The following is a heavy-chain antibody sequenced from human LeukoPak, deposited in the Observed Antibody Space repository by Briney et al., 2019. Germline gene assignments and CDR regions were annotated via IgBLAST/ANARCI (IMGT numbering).Heavy chain of an antibody. D-gene: IGHD1-1*01. CDR2: ISSSGSTI. CDR3: AREKASTTGTTDYYY. J-gene: IGHJ4*02. V-gene: IGHV3-48*03. Sequence: GGSLRLSCAASEFTFSSYEMNWVRQAPGKGLEWVSYISSSGSTILYADSVKGRFTISRDNAKNSLFLQMNSLRAGDTAVYYCAREKASTTGTTDYYYWGQGTLVTVSS. CDR1: EFTFSSYE.